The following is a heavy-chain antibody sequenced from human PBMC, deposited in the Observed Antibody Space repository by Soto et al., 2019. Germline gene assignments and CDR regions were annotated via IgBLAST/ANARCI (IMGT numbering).Heavy chain of an antibody. J-gene: IGHJ4*02. CDR1: GFIFITHG. CDR3: VKSGRVDGDY. Sequence: QVQLVESGGGVVQPGKSLRLSCAASGFIFITHGMHWVRQAPGKGLEWVALISYDGDNQYYADSVKGRFTISRDNPKNTLYLQMNSLRVEDTAVYSCVKSGRVDGDYWSQGTLVTVSS. CDR2: ISYDGDNQ. V-gene: IGHV3-30*18. D-gene: IGHD3-9*01.